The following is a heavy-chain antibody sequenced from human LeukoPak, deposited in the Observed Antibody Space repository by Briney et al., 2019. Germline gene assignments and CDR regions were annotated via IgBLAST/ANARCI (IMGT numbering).Heavy chain of an antibody. V-gene: IGHV3-23*01. D-gene: IGHD6-19*01. Sequence: PGGSLRLSCAASGFTFSSYAMSWVRQAPGKGLEWVSAISGSGGSTYYADSVKGRFTISRDNSKNTLYLQMNSLRAEDTAVYYCAKDFPSSKSGGAVAVPLFDYWGQGTLVTVSS. CDR3: AKDFPSSKSGGAVAVPLFDY. CDR2: ISGSGGST. CDR1: GFTFSSYA. J-gene: IGHJ4*02.